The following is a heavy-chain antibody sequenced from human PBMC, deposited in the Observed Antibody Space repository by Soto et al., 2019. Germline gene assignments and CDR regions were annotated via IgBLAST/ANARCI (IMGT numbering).Heavy chain of an antibody. CDR3: ARVQYYCVICYPTPYYYYYYMDV. CDR1: GDSISSSSYY. D-gene: IGHD3-9*01. Sequence: SETLSLTCTVSGDSISSSSYYWGWVRQPPGKGLEWIGSIYYSGTTYYNPSLNGRVTISVDTSKNQFSLKLSSVTAADTVVYFCARVQYYCVICYPTPYYYYYYMDVWGKGTTVTVSS. V-gene: IGHV4-39*01. CDR2: IYYSGTT. J-gene: IGHJ6*03.